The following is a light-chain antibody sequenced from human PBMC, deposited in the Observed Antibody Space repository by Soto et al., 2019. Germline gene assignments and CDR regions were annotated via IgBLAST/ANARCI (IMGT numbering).Light chain of an antibody. Sequence: TQSPATLSVSPGERATLSCRASQSVSSYLAWYQQKPGQAPRLLIYDASNRATGIPARFSGSGSGTDFTLTISSLQPGDFETYYCQHYNSYSEAFGQGTRLEIK. J-gene: IGKJ5*01. CDR2: DAS. V-gene: IGKV3-11*01. CDR1: QSVSSY. CDR3: QHYNSYSEA.